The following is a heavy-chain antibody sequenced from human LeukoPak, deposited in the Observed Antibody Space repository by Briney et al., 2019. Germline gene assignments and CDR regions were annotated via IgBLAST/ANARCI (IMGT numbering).Heavy chain of an antibody. V-gene: IGHV1-18*04. J-gene: IGHJ4*02. D-gene: IGHD3-9*01. CDR3: ARVEVSYDILTGYYGEADY. Sequence: GASLKLSCKASGYTFSSYGISWVRQAPGQGLEWMGCISTYNGNTNYADKVKGRVTMTTDTSTSTAYMELRSLRSDDTAVYYCARVEVSYDILTGYYGEADYWGQGTLVTVSS. CDR1: GYTFSSYG. CDR2: ISTYNGNT.